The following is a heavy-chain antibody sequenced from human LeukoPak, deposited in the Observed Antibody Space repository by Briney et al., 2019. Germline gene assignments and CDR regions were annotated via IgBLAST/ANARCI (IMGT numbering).Heavy chain of an antibody. Sequence: GTLSLTCAVSGGSISSSNWWSWVRQAPGKGLEWVSGISPSGGITYYTDSVKGRFTISRDNSKNTQSLQMNSLRAEDTAVYYCAKDDDWGRYKHWGQGTLVTVSS. CDR1: GGSISSSN. D-gene: IGHD3-16*01. CDR3: AKDDDWGRYKH. V-gene: IGHV3-23*01. CDR2: ISPSGGIT. J-gene: IGHJ1*01.